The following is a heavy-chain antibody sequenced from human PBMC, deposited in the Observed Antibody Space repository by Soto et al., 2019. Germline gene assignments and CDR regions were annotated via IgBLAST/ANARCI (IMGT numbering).Heavy chain of an antibody. D-gene: IGHD3-3*01. CDR1: GYTFTSYA. Sequence: ASVKVSCKASGYTFTSYAMHWVRQAPGQRLEWMGWINAGNGNTKYSQKLQGRVTITRDTSASTAYMELSSLRSEDTAVYYCARESDFWSGFGVWGQGTTVTVSS. J-gene: IGHJ6*02. CDR2: INAGNGNT. CDR3: ARESDFWSGFGV. V-gene: IGHV1-3*01.